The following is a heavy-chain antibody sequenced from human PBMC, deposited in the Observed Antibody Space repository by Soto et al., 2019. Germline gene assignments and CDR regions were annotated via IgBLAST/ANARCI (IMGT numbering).Heavy chain of an antibody. V-gene: IGHV3-30*03. Sequence: QVQLEESGGGVVQPGRSLRLSCAASGFTFRHYGMHWVRQAPGKGLEWVAVMSYEGTAKYYTDSVKGRFTISRDNSRNTVLLQMDSLRADDTCVYYCARERGRYSYGPYDCDYWGQGTLVTVSS. CDR1: GFTFRHYG. D-gene: IGHD5-18*01. CDR2: MSYEGTAK. J-gene: IGHJ4*02. CDR3: ARERGRYSYGPYDCDY.